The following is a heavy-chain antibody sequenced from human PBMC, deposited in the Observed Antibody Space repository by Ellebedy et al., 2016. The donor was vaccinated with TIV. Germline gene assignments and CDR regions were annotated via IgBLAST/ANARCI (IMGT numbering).Heavy chain of an antibody. CDR2: IRTSTNSI. J-gene: IGHJ4*02. V-gene: IGHV3-48*02. CDR1: GFIFSTYS. Sequence: GESLKISCAASGFIFSTYSMNWVRQAPGKGLEWVAFIRTSTNSISYADSVKGLFTISRDDADNSLYLQMDSLRDEDTAVYYCVRDNRGDGMAYWGQGTLVTVSS. CDR3: VRDNRGDGMAY. D-gene: IGHD5-24*01.